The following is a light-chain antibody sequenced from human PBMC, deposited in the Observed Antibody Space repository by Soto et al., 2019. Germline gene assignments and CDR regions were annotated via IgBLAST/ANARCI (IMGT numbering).Light chain of an antibody. V-gene: IGLV2-11*01. CDR3: CSYAGSYTFV. J-gene: IGLJ1*01. CDR2: DVS. Sequence: QSALTQPHSVSGSPGQSVTISCTGTSSDVGGYNYVSWYQQHPGKAPKLMIYDVSKRPSGVPDRFSGSKSGNTASLTISGLQAEDEGDYYCCSYAGSYTFVFGTGTKVTVL. CDR1: SSDVGGYNY.